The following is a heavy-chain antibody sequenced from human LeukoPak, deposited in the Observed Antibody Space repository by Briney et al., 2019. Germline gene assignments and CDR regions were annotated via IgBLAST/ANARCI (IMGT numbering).Heavy chain of an antibody. CDR3: VRDQRRIEVAGYYSDY. J-gene: IGHJ4*02. V-gene: IGHV1-46*01. Sequence: ASVTVSCKASGFTLTSYYFFWVRLAPGQGLEWMGILNPKTGTTRYAQKFQGRVNMTRDTSTSTVYMELSSLRSADTAIYYCVRDQRRIEVAGYYSDYWGQGTLVTVSS. CDR2: LNPKTGTT. CDR1: GFTLTSYY. D-gene: IGHD6-19*01.